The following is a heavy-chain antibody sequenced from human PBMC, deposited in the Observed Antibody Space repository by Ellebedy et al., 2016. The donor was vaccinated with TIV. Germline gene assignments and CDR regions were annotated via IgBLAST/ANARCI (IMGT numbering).Heavy chain of an antibody. J-gene: IGHJ6*02. D-gene: IGHD6-19*01. Sequence: ASVKVSXXASGYTFTGYYMHWVRQAPGQGLEWMGWINPNSGGTNYAQKFQGWVTMTRDTSISTAYMELSRLRSDDTAVYYCARDGYSSGWSPSSDWTFVSPYGMDVWGQGTTVTVSS. CDR3: ARDGYSSGWSPSSDWTFVSPYGMDV. CDR2: INPNSGGT. CDR1: GYTFTGYY. V-gene: IGHV1-2*04.